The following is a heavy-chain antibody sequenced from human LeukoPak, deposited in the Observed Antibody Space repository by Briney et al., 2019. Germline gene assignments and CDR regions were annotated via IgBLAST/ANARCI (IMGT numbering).Heavy chain of an antibody. D-gene: IGHD2-21*01. CDR1: GYTFTGYY. Sequence: GASVKVSCKASGYTFTGYYMHWVRQAPGQVLEWMGWINPNSGGTNYAQKFQGRVTMTRDTSISTAYMELSRLRSDDTAVYYCARAVRVITARPFDYWGQGTLVTVSS. CDR3: ARAVRVITARPFDY. J-gene: IGHJ4*02. V-gene: IGHV1-2*02. CDR2: INPNSGGT.